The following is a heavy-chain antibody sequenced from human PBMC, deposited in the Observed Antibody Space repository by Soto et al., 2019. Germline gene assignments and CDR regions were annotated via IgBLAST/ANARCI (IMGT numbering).Heavy chain of an antibody. D-gene: IGHD6-13*01. J-gene: IGHJ5*02. V-gene: IGHV4-59*01. CDR2: IYYSGST. Sequence: QVQLQESGPGLVKPSETLSLTCTVSGGSISSYYWSWIRQPPGKGLEWIGYIYYSGSTNYNPSLKGRVTISVDTSKNQFSLKLSSVTAADTAVYYCARVAAAIGGWFDPWGQGTLVTVSS. CDR1: GGSISSYY. CDR3: ARVAAAIGGWFDP.